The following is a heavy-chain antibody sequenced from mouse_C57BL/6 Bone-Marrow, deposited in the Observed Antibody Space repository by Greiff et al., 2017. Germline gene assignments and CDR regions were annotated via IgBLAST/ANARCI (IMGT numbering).Heavy chain of an antibody. CDR2: IHPNSGST. CDR3: ARSPLTGGDY. CDR1: GYTFTSYW. D-gene: IGHD4-1*01. J-gene: IGHJ2*01. Sequence: QVQLQQPGAELVKPGASVKLSCKASGYTFTSYWMHWVKQRPGQGLEWIGMIHPNSGSTNYNEKFKSKATLTVDKSSSTAYMQRSSLTSEDSAIYYCARSPLTGGDYWGQGTTLTVSS. V-gene: IGHV1-64*01.